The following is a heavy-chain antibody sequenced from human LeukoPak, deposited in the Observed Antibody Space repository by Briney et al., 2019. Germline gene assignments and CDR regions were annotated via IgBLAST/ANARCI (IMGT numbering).Heavy chain of an antibody. CDR2: ISGSGDGT. Sequence: PGGSLRLSCEASGFTFRSYAMSWVRQAPGKGLEWVSVISGSGDGTHYADSVKGRFTISRDNSKNTLYLQMNSLRVEDTAVYSCAKAPGFTVVTSFDWWGQGTLVTVSS. V-gene: IGHV3-23*01. J-gene: IGHJ4*02. D-gene: IGHD4-23*01. CDR3: AKAPGFTVVTSFDW. CDR1: GFTFRSYA.